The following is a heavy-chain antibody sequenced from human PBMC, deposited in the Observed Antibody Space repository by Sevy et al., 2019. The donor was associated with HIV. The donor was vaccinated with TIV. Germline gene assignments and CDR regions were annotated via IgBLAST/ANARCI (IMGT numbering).Heavy chain of an antibody. V-gene: IGHV3-48*01. J-gene: IGHJ4*02. Sequence: GGSPRLSCAASGFTFSSYSMNWVRQAPGKGLEWVSYISSSSSTIHYADSVKGRFTISRDNAKNSLYLQMNSLRAEDTAVYYCARDTPRVTTSNWGQGTLVTVSS. CDR3: ARDTPRVTTSN. CDR2: ISSSSSTI. D-gene: IGHD4-17*01. CDR1: GFTFSSYS.